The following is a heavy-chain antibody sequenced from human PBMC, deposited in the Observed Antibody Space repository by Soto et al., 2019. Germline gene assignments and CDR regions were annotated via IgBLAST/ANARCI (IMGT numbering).Heavy chain of an antibody. Sequence: EVHLVESGGGLVQPGESLKLSCVVSGFTVSTNYMTWVRQAPGKGLEWVSGIHIGGGTYYADSVDGRITISRDNSENTLYLQINNLRTEDTAVYYCARVMPYCSGGSCNSVDSWGQGTLGNVSS. CDR1: GFTVSTNY. CDR3: ARVMPYCSGGSCNSVDS. V-gene: IGHV3-66*01. J-gene: IGHJ4*02. D-gene: IGHD2-15*01. CDR2: IHIGGGT.